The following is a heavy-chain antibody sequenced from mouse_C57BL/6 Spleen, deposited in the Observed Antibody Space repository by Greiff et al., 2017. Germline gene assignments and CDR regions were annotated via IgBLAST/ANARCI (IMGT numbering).Heavy chain of an antibody. CDR3: AIYYPYYFDY. Sequence: QVQLQQPGAELVKPGASVKLSCKASGYTFTSYWMQWVKQRPGQGLEWIGEIDPSDSYTNYNQKFKGKATLTVDTSSSTAYMQLSRLTSEDSAVYYCAIYYPYYFDYWGQGTTLTVAS. J-gene: IGHJ2*01. D-gene: IGHD2-1*01. CDR2: IDPSDSYT. CDR1: GYTFTSYW. V-gene: IGHV1-50*01.